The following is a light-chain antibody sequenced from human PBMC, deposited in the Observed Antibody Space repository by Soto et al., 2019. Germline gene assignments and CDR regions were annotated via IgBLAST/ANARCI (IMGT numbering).Light chain of an antibody. V-gene: IGLV1-51*01. CDR3: GTWDSSLSAGV. CDR1: SSNIGNNF. J-gene: IGLJ3*02. Sequence: QSVLTQPPSVSAAPGQRVTISCSGSSSNIGNNFVYWYQHLPGTAPKLLIYDTNKRPSGIPDRFSGSKSGTSATLGITGLQTGDEADYYCGTWDSSLSAGVFGGGTKLTVL. CDR2: DTN.